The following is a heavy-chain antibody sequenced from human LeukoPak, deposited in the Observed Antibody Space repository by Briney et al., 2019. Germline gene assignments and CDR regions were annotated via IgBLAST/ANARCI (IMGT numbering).Heavy chain of an antibody. V-gene: IGHV3-11*01. CDR2: ITSTGATI. CDR1: GFIFSDYY. Sequence: GGSLRLSCAASGFIFSDYYMTWIRQAPEKGLEWVSHITSTGATIYYADSVKGRFTISRDNAKNSLSLQMSSLRAEDTAVYYCARGQYTYGYLYAFDIWGQGTMVTVSS. D-gene: IGHD5-18*01. CDR3: ARGQYTYGYLYAFDI. J-gene: IGHJ3*02.